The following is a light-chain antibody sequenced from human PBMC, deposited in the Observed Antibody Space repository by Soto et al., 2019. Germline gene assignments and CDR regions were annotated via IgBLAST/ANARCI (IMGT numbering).Light chain of an antibody. Sequence: SALTQPRSVSGSPGQSVTISCTGTSSDVGGYNYVSWYQQHPGKAPKLMIYDVSKRPSGVPDRFSGSKSGNTASLTISGLQAEDEADYYGRSYAGSYTFDYVFGTGTKLTVL. V-gene: IGLV2-11*01. CDR2: DVS. CDR1: SSDVGGYNY. J-gene: IGLJ1*01. CDR3: RSYAGSYTFDYV.